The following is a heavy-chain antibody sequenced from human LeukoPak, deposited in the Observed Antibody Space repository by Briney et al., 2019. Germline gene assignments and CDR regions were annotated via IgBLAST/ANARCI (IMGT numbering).Heavy chain of an antibody. J-gene: IGHJ4*02. Sequence: GGSLRLSCAASGFTFSSYGMHWVRQAPGKGLEWVAVISYDGSNKYYADSVKGRFTISRDNSKNTLYLQMNSLRAEDTAVHYCAKDQSAAAYYYGSGSLDYWGQGTLVTVSS. D-gene: IGHD3-10*01. CDR2: ISYDGSNK. CDR1: GFTFSSYG. V-gene: IGHV3-30*18. CDR3: AKDQSAAAYYYGSGSLDY.